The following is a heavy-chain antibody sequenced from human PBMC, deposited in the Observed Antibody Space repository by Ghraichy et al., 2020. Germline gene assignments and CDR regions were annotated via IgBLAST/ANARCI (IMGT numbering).Heavy chain of an antibody. V-gene: IGHV3-21*01. J-gene: IGHJ6*02. Sequence: GESLNISCVASGLMFSPNTMNWVRQAPGKGLEWLSSISSSTRYIYYADSEKGRFTISRDNAQNSLYLQMNSMRAEDTAIYHCSRGGGAGTPVLYHMDVWGRGSTVTVSS. CDR2: ISSSTRYI. D-gene: IGHD6-19*01. CDR3: SRGGGAGTPVLYHMDV. CDR1: GLMFSPNT.